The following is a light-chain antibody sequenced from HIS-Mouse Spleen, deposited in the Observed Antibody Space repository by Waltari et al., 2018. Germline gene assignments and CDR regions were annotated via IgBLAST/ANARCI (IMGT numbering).Light chain of an antibody. CDR1: RLRFYY. CDR2: GKN. CDR3: NYRDSSGNHLV. Sequence: SSAPTQDPAVSVALGQTVRLTCQGGRLRFYYAIWYQQKPGQTPVLVIYGKNNRPSGLPGRFSGSSSGNTASLTVTGAQAEDEADYYCNYRDSSGNHLVFGGGTKLTVL. J-gene: IGLJ3*02. V-gene: IGLV3-19*01.